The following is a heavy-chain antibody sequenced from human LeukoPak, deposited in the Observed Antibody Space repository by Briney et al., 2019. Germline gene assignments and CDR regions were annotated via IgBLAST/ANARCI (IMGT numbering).Heavy chain of an antibody. V-gene: IGHV4-59*12. J-gene: IGHJ6*03. D-gene: IGHD3-22*01. CDR2: IYYSGST. CDR3: ARELWYYYDSSGSYYYYYMDV. CDR1: GGSISSYY. Sequence: SETLSLTCTVSGGSISSYYWSWIRQPPGKGLEWVGYIYYSGSTNYNPSLKSRVTMSVDTSKNQFSLKLSSVTAADTAVYYCARELWYYYDSSGSYYYYYMDVWGKGTTVTVSS.